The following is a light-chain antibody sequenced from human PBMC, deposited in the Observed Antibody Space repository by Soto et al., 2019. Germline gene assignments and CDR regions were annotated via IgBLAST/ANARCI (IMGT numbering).Light chain of an antibody. CDR2: GAS. Sequence: EIVMTQSPATLSVSPGERATLSCRASQSVNIYLAWYQQKPGQAPRLLIFGASYRATGIPARFSGSGSGTEFTLTIRRLEPEDFAVYFCQHYVYPQWTFGPGTKVEIK. CDR1: QSVNIY. J-gene: IGKJ1*01. CDR3: QHYVYPQWT. V-gene: IGKV3D-15*01.